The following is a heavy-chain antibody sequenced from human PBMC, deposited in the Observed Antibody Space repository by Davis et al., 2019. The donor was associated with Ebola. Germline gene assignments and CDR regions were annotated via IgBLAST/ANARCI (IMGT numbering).Heavy chain of an antibody. Sequence: GESLKISCVASGFTFSNHAMHWVRQAPGKGLEWVAVTSHNERERFYGESVQGRFTISRDNSENVLYLQMDSRRPDDTAIYCCARALHDDVLDYWGQGTPVTVSS. V-gene: IGHV3-30*04. CDR1: GFTFSNHA. CDR2: TSHNERER. D-gene: IGHD3-9*01. J-gene: IGHJ4*02. CDR3: ARALHDDVLDY.